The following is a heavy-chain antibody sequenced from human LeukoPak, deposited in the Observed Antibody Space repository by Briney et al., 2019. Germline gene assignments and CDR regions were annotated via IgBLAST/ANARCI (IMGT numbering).Heavy chain of an antibody. CDR2: IYPGDSDT. Sequence: GGPLKISSKGSGYSFTSYWIGWVRRMPGKGLEWMGIIYPGDSDTRYSQSFQGQVTISADKSISTAYLQWSSLKASDTAMYYCARAASSSSSFYYYYMDVWGKGTTVTVSS. CDR3: ARAASSSSSFYYYYMDV. D-gene: IGHD6-6*01. CDR1: GYSFTSYW. J-gene: IGHJ6*03. V-gene: IGHV5-51*01.